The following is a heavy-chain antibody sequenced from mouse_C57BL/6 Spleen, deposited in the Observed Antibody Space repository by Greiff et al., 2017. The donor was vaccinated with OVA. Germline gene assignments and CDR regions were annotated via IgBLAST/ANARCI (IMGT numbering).Heavy chain of an antibody. CDR2: FYPGSGSI. V-gene: IGHV1-62-2*01. J-gene: IGHJ1*03. D-gene: IGHD4-1*02. CDR1: GYTFTEYT. Sequence: QVQLQQSGAELVKPGASVKLSCKASGYTFTEYTIHWVKQRSGQGLEWIGWFYPGSGSITYNEKFKDKATLTADKSSSTVYMELSILTSEASAVYFCARHEGPQLGYWYFDVWGTGTTVTVSS. CDR3: ARHEGPQLGYWYFDV.